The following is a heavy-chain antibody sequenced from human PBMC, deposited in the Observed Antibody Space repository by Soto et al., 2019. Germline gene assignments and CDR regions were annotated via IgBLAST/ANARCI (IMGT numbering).Heavy chain of an antibody. CDR1: EYTFTRQH. D-gene: IGHD6-19*01. CDR3: ARESEYRSGWPLYDY. V-gene: IGHV1-46*01. CDR2: INTSGGSA. Sequence: ASVKVSCKASEYTFTRQHIHWVRQSPGPGLEWMGIINTSGGSATYAQEFQGRVTMTRDTSTSTVYMELSSLRSEDTAVYYCARESEYRSGWPLYDYWGQGTLVTVSS. J-gene: IGHJ4*02.